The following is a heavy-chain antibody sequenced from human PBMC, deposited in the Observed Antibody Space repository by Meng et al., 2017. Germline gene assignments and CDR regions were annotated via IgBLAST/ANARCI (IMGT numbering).Heavy chain of an antibody. CDR2: ISYDGSNK. J-gene: IGHJ4*02. Sequence: VQLVESGGGLVKPGGSLRLSCEASRFTFSSYAMHWVRQAPGKGLEWVAVISYDGSNKYYADSVKGRFTISRDNSKNTLYLQMNSLRAEDTAVYYCATQPRVGSYWGRGTLVTVSS. CDR1: RFTFSSYA. V-gene: IGHV3-30*07. CDR3: ATQPRVGSY. D-gene: IGHD1-26*01.